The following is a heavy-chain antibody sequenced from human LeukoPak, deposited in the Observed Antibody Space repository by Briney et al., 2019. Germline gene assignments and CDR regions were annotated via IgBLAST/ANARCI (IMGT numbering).Heavy chain of an antibody. CDR2: LYTGGDT. CDR3: ARGPGSRGIFDY. V-gene: IGHV3-53*01. CDR1: GFSVSVHY. D-gene: IGHD3-10*01. Sequence: GGSLRLSCAVSGFSVSVHYMSWVRQAPGKGLECVSFLYTGGDTSYADSVRGRFSISRDNSKNTVYLQMNGLRAEDTAVYYCARGPGSRGIFDYWGQGTLVTVSS. J-gene: IGHJ4*02.